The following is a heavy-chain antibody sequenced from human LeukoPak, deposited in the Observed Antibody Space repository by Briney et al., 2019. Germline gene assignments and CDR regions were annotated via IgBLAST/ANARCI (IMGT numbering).Heavy chain of an antibody. CDR3: ARDRLGGGTIFDY. J-gene: IGHJ4*02. D-gene: IGHD3-16*01. Sequence: SETLSLTCTVSGGSISTYYWSWIRQPPGKGLEWIGYIYYTGSTSYNPSLKSRATISVDTPKNQFSLKLSSVTAADTAMYYCARDRLGGGTIFDYWGQGTLVTVSS. CDR1: GGSISTYY. CDR2: IYYTGST. V-gene: IGHV4-59*01.